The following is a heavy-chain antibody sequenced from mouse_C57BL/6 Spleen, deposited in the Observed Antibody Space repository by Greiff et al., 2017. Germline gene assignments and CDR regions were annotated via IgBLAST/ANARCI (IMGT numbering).Heavy chain of an antibody. D-gene: IGHD4-1*01. Sequence: QVQLQQSGPELVKPGASVKISCKASGYAFSSSWMNWVKQRPGKGLEWIGRIYPGDGDTNYNGKFKGKATLTADKSSSTAYMQLSSLTSEDSAVYFCARLTGTRGVYFDYWGQGTTLTGSS. CDR3: ARLTGTRGVYFDY. CDR1: GYAFSSSW. CDR2: IYPGDGDT. V-gene: IGHV1-82*01. J-gene: IGHJ2*01.